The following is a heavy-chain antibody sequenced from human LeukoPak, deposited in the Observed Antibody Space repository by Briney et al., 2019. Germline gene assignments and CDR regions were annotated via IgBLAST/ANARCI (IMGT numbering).Heavy chain of an antibody. Sequence: SETLSLTCTVSGGSISSSSYYWGWIRQPPGKGLEWIGSIYYSGSTYYNPSLKSRVTISVDTSKNQFSLKLSSVTAADTAVYYCAARGRAPRYYYYMDVWGKGTTVTVSS. J-gene: IGHJ6*03. CDR2: IYYSGST. CDR1: GGSISSSSYY. V-gene: IGHV4-39*07. CDR3: AARGRAPRYYYYMDV.